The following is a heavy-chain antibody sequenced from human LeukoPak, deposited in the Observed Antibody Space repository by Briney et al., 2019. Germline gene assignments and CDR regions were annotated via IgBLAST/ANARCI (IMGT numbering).Heavy chain of an antibody. D-gene: IGHD1-26*01. CDR3: ARHGASGSYPYYFDY. CDR1: GGSISSYY. V-gene: IGHV4-59*08. J-gene: IGHJ4*02. Sequence: SETLSLTCTVSGGSISSYYWSWIRQTPGKGLEWIGYIHYSGSTNYNPSLKSRVTISVDTSKNQFSLKLSSVTAADTAVYFCARHGASGSYPYYFDYWGQGTLVTVSS. CDR2: IHYSGST.